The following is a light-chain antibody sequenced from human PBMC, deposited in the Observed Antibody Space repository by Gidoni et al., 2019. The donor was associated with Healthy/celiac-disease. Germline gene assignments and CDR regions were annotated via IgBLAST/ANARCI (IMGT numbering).Light chain of an antibody. CDR2: WAS. CDR1: QSVVCSSNNKKY. Sequence: DIVMTLSPDSLAVSLCERAAINCKSSQSVVCSSNNKKYVDCDQQKPGQPPKLLIYWASTREPGVPDGCSGGGSRTDFTLTISSLQAEDVAVYYWQQYKRTPWTFGQGTKVEIK. V-gene: IGKV4-1*01. J-gene: IGKJ1*01. CDR3: QQYKRTPWT.